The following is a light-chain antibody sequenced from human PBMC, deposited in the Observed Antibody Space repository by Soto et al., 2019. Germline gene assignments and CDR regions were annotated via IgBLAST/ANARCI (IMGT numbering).Light chain of an antibody. CDR1: QSVSNF. CDR2: GAS. V-gene: IGKV3-11*01. J-gene: IGKJ5*01. CDR3: QQLNSYPRT. Sequence: EIVLTQSPATLSLSPWERATLSCMASQSVSNFLAWYQHKPGQAPRLLIHGASKRATDIPARFSGSGSGTDFTLTISGLEPEDFATYYCQQLNSYPRTFGQGTRLEIK.